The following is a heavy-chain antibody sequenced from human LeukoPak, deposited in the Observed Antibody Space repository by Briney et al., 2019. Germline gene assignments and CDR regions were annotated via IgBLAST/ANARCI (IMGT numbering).Heavy chain of an antibody. CDR1: GGSFSGYY. J-gene: IGHJ3*02. D-gene: IGHD3-22*01. Sequence: SSETLSLTCAVYGGSFSGYYWSWIRQPPGKGLEWIGEINHSGSTNYNPSLKSRVTISVDTSKNQFSLKLSSVTAADTAVYYCARPLHYYDSSGPIDAFDIWGQGTMVTVSS. CDR3: ARPLHYYDSSGPIDAFDI. CDR2: INHSGST. V-gene: IGHV4-34*01.